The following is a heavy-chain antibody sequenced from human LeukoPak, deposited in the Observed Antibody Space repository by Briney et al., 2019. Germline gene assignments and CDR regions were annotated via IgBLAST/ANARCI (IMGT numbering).Heavy chain of an antibody. CDR1: GFTFDDYA. Sequence: PGGSLRLSCAASGFTFDDYAMHWVRQALGKGLEWVSVINGDGGSSFYADSAKGRFTVSRDNSKNSLHLQMNSLRTEDTALYYCVRARTRVVTVPDYWGQGTLVTVSS. V-gene: IGHV3-43*02. D-gene: IGHD2-21*02. CDR2: INGDGGSS. J-gene: IGHJ4*02. CDR3: VRARTRVVTVPDY.